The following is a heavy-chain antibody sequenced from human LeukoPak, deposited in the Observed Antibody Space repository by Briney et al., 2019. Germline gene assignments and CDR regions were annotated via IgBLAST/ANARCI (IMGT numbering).Heavy chain of an antibody. V-gene: IGHV4-34*01. CDR1: GGSISSYY. D-gene: IGHD3-10*01. CDR2: INHSGST. CDR3: ARHGLSWFGKYYFDY. Sequence: PSETLSLTCTVSGGSISSYYWSWIRQPPGKGLEWIGEINHSGSTNYNPSLKSRVTISVDTSKNQFSLKLSSVTAADTAVYYCARHGLSWFGKYYFDYWGQGTLVTVSS. J-gene: IGHJ4*02.